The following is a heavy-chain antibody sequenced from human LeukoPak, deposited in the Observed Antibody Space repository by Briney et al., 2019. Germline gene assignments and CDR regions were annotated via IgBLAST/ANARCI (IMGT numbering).Heavy chain of an antibody. V-gene: IGHV3-48*04. CDR2: ISSSGSTI. CDR3: AELGITMIGGV. D-gene: IGHD3-10*02. J-gene: IGHJ6*04. Sequence: GGSLRLSCAASGFTFSSYSMNWVRQAPGKGLEWVSYISSSGSTIYYADSVKGRFTISRDNAKNSLYLPMNSLRAEDTAVYYCAELGITMIGGVWGKGTTVTISS. CDR1: GFTFSSYS.